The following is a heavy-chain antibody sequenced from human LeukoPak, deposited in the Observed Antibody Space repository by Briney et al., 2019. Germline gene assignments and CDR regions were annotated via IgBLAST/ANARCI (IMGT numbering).Heavy chain of an antibody. CDR3: ARYGSGRLVL. D-gene: IGHD3-10*01. Sequence: SETLSLTCTVSGGSISSYYWSWVRQPARKGLEWIGRIYSSGSTDNSHSLKSRVTMSVYTSKNQFSVKLSSVTAADTAVYDCARYGSGRLVLWGQGTLVSVCS. V-gene: IGHV4-4*07. CDR2: IYSSGST. CDR1: GGSISSYY. J-gene: IGHJ4*02.